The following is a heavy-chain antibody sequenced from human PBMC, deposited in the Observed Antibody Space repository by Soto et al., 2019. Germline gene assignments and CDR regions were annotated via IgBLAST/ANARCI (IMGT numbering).Heavy chain of an antibody. CDR2: IRSKANSYAT. D-gene: IGHD3-22*01. CDR3: TRRYFYDSSGYYMDAC. J-gene: IGHJ4*02. CDR1: GFTFSGSA. V-gene: IGHV3-73*02. Sequence: EVQLVESGGGLVQPGGSLKLSCAASGFTFSGSAMHWVRQASGKGLQWVGRIRSKANSYATSYDASVKGRFTISRDDSKNTAYLQMISLITHGTAVDYCTRRYFYDSSGYYMDACWGQGTLVTVSS.